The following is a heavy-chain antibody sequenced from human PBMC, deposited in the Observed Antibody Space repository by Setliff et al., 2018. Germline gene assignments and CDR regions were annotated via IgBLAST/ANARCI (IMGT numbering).Heavy chain of an antibody. CDR3: ARVDFTMLQGVLGQ. CDR2: ILFSGDT. D-gene: IGHD3-10*01. CDR1: GVSISSYY. J-gene: IGHJ1*01. Sequence: SETLSLTCNVSGVSISSYYWSWIRQSPGKGLEWIGRILFSGDTYYNPSLNSRVTISADTSKNQFSLNLSSVTAADTAVYYCARVDFTMLQGVLGQWGQGTLVTVSS. V-gene: IGHV4-59*12.